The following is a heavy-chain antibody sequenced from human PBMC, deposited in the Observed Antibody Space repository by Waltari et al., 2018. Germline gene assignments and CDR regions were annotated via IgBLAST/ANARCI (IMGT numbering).Heavy chain of an antibody. CDR2: IYTSGST. CDR1: GGSISSYY. CDR3: ARDYDFWSGSPVGMDV. Sequence: QVQLQESGPGLVKPSETLSLTCPVSGGSISSYYWSWIRQPAGKGLEWIGRIYTSGSTNDNPPRESRGNMAVETSKNQFSLKLSSVTAADTAVYYCARDYDFWSGSPVGMDVWGQGTTVTVSS. V-gene: IGHV4-4*07. J-gene: IGHJ6*02. D-gene: IGHD3-3*01.